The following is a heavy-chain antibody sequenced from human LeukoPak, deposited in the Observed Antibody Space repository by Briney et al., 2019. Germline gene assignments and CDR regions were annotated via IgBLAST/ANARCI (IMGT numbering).Heavy chain of an antibody. Sequence: PGRSLRLSCAASGFTFSSYAMHWVRQAPGKGLEWVAVISYDGSNKYYADSVKGRFTISRDNSKNSLYLQMNSLRTEDTALYYCAKDGVRGYSGYKPNCDYWGQGTLVTVSS. D-gene: IGHD5-12*01. CDR1: GFTFSSYA. CDR3: AKDGVRGYSGYKPNCDY. J-gene: IGHJ4*02. CDR2: ISYDGSNK. V-gene: IGHV3-30*04.